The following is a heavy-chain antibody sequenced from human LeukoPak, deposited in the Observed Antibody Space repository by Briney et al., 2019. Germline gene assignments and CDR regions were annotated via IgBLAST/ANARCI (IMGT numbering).Heavy chain of an antibody. CDR3: ARDQRSGSYYFDY. D-gene: IGHD1-26*01. CDR2: ISGSGGST. J-gene: IGHJ4*02. V-gene: IGHV3-23*01. CDR1: GFTFSSYA. Sequence: GGSLRLSCAASGFTFSSYAMSWVRQAPGKGLEWVSAISGSGGSTYNADSVRGRFTISRGNSKNTLYLQMNSLRAEDTAIYYCARDQRSGSYYFDYWGQGTLVTVSS.